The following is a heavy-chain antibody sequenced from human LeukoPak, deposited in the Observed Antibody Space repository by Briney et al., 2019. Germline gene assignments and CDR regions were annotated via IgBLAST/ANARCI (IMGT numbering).Heavy chain of an antibody. CDR3: AKDTSGRRFGELGFDY. CDR1: GFTFSSYS. CDR2: ISSSSSYI. D-gene: IGHD3-10*01. J-gene: IGHJ4*02. V-gene: IGHV3-21*04. Sequence: PGGSLRLSCAASGFTFSSYSMNWVRQAPGKGLEWVSSISSSSSYIYYADSVKGRFTISRDNAKNSLYLQMNSLRAEDTALYYCAKDTSGRRFGELGFDYWGQGTLVTVSS.